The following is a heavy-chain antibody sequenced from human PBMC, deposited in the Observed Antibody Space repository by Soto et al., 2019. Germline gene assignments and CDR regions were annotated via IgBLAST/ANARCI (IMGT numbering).Heavy chain of an antibody. CDR2: IWYDGSNK. D-gene: IGHD3-10*01. CDR3: ARPNYYGSGSYFDYYYGMDV. J-gene: IGHJ6*02. V-gene: IGHV3-33*01. Sequence: QVQLVESGGGMVQPGRSLRLSCAGSGFTFSSYGMHWVRQAPGKGLEWVAVIWYDGSNKFYADSVNGRFTISRDNSKNTLYLQMNSLRAEDTAVYYCARPNYYGSGSYFDYYYGMDVWGQGTTVTVSS. CDR1: GFTFSSYG.